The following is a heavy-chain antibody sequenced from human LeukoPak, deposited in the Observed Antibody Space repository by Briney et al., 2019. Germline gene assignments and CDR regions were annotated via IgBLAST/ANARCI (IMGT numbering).Heavy chain of an antibody. J-gene: IGHJ4*02. CDR2: ISSSSSTI. D-gene: IGHD6-25*01. CDR3: ARDAAVDY. Sequence: GGSLRLSCAASGFTFSSYSMNWVRQAPGKGLEWVSYISSSSSTIYYADSVKGRFTISRNNAKNSLYLQMNSLRAEDTAVYYCARDAAVDYWGQGTLVTVSS. V-gene: IGHV3-48*01. CDR1: GFTFSSYS.